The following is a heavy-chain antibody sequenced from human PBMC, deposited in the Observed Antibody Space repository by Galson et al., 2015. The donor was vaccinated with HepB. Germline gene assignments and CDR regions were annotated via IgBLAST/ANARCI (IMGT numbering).Heavy chain of an antibody. V-gene: IGHV1-24*01. CDR1: GYTLTKLS. D-gene: IGHD1-26*01. J-gene: IGHJ4*02. CDR3: ATVKWVGATLGY. CDR2: FDPEDGET. Sequence: SVKVSCKVSGYTLTKLSMHWVRQAPGKGLEWMGGFDPEDGETIYAQKFQGRVTMTEDTSTDTAYMELSSLRSEDTAVYYCATVKWVGATLGYWGQGTLVTVSS.